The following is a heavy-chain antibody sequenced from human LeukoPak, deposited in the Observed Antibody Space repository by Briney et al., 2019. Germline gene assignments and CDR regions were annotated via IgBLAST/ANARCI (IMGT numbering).Heavy chain of an antibody. CDR3: ARDPILGPPDYFDY. CDR2: TSNDENIK. V-gene: IGHV3-30-3*01. J-gene: IGHJ4*02. CDR1: GFTFNSYT. D-gene: IGHD1-14*01. Sequence: PGRSLRLSCAASGFTFNSYTMFWVRQAPGKGLEWVAVTSNDENIKYYADPVKGRFTISRDNSRDTLFLEMSSLRVEDTAVYYCARDPILGPPDYFDYWGRGTLVTVSS.